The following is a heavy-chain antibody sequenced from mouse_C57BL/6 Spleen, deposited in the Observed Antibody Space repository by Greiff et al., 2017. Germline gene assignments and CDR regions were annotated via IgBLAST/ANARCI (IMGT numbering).Heavy chain of an antibody. V-gene: IGHV5-6*01. CDR3: ARHSIYDGCFAY. D-gene: IGHD2-3*01. CDR1: GFTFSSYG. Sequence: EVQLQESGGDLVKPGGSLKLSCAASGFTFSSYGMSWVRQTPDKRLEWVATISSGGSYTYYPDSVKGRFTISRDNAKNTLYLQMSSLKSEETAMYYCARHSIYDGCFAYWGQGTLVTVSA. J-gene: IGHJ3*01. CDR2: ISSGGSYT.